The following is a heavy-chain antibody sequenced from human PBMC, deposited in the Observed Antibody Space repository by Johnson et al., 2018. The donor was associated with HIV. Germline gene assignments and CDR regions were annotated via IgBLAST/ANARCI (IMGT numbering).Heavy chain of an antibody. D-gene: IGHD1-26*01. CDR3: ARDHTNSWSYSTYAFDI. J-gene: IGHJ3*02. CDR2: ISWNSGSI. V-gene: IGHV3-9*01. Sequence: VQLVESGGGLVQPGRSLRLSCAASGFTFDDYAMHWVRQAPGKGLEWVSGISWNSGSIGYADSVRGRFTISRDNAKNSLYLQVNSLRADDTALYYCARDHTNSWSYSTYAFDIWGQGTMVTVSS. CDR1: GFTFDDYA.